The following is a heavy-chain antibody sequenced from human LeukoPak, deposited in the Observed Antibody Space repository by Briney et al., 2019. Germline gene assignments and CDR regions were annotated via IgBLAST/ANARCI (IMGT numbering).Heavy chain of an antibody. CDR2: ISGSGGST. V-gene: IGHV3-23*01. J-gene: IGHJ4*02. CDR1: GFTFSSYA. D-gene: IGHD3-3*01. Sequence: GGSLRLSCAASGFTFSSYAMSWVHQAPGKGLEWVSAISGSGGSTYYADSVKGRFTISRDNSKNTLYLQMNSLRAEDTAVYYCAKDKDFWSGYYYGYWGQGTLVTVSS. CDR3: AKDKDFWSGYYYGY.